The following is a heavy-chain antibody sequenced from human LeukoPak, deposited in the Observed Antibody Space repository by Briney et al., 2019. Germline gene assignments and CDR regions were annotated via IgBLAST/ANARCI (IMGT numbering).Heavy chain of an antibody. J-gene: IGHJ6*02. CDR2: IYYSGST. CDR3: ARDRAPRGMDV. V-gene: IGHV4-59*01. CDR1: GFSLSDYS. Sequence: PGGSLRLSCAASGFSLSDYSMNWIRQPPGKGLEWIGYIYYSGSTNYNPSLKSRVTISVGTSKNQFSLKLSSVTAADTAVYYCARDRAPRGMDVWGQGTTVTVSS.